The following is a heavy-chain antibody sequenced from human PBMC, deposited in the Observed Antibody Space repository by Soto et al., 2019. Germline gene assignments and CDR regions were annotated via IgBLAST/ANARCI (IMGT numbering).Heavy chain of an antibody. CDR2: ISYDGSNK. Sequence: GGSLRLSCAASGFTFSSYGMHWVRQAPGKGLEWVAVISYDGSNKYYADSVKGRFTISRDNSKNTLYLQMNSLRAEDTAVYYCAKDGLFDERNSPGEGDDYYGMDVWGQGTTVTV. V-gene: IGHV3-30*18. CDR1: GFTFSSYG. J-gene: IGHJ6*02. D-gene: IGHD7-27*01. CDR3: AKDGLFDERNSPGEGDDYYGMDV.